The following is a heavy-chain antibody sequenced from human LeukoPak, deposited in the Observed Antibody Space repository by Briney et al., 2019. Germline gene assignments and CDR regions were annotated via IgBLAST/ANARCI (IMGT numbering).Heavy chain of an antibody. J-gene: IGHJ5*02. Sequence: SGGSLRLSCAASGFTFSSYWMSWVRQAPGKGLEWVANIKQEGSEKYYVDSVKGRFTISRDNAKNSLYLQMNSLRAEDTAVYYCARDDCSSISCYHNWFDPWGQGTLVTVSS. CDR1: GFTFSSYW. CDR2: IKQEGSEK. CDR3: ARDDCSSISCYHNWFDP. D-gene: IGHD2-2*01. V-gene: IGHV3-7*01.